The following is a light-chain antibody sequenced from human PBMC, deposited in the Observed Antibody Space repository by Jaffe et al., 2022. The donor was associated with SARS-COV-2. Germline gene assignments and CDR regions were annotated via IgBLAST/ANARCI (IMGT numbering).Light chain of an antibody. CDR1: SLRSYY. V-gene: IGLV3-19*01. Sequence: SSELTQDPTVSVALGQIVRITCQGDSLRSYYPSWYQQKPGQAPVLVIYGINNRPSGIADRFSGSISGTTASLTITGAQAEDEADYYCYSRDSSGLRLVFGGGTKLTVL. CDR2: GIN. J-gene: IGLJ2*01. CDR3: YSRDSSGLRLV.